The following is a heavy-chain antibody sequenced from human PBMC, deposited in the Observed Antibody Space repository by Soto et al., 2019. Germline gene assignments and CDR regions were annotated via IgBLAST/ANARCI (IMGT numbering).Heavy chain of an antibody. D-gene: IGHD6-19*01. Sequence: PGGSLRLSCAASGFTFSSYSMNWVRQAPGKGLEWVSYISSSSSTIYYADSVKGRFTISRDNAKNSLYLQMNSLRAEDTAVYYCARDRSGWSNNWFDPWGQGTLVTVSS. CDR2: ISSSSSTI. J-gene: IGHJ5*02. CDR3: ARDRSGWSNNWFDP. CDR1: GFTFSSYS. V-gene: IGHV3-48*01.